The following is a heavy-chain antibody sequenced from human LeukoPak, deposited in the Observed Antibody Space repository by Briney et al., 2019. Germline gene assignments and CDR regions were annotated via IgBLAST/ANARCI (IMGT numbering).Heavy chain of an antibody. CDR3: AKDPTPTYYYGSGSYCDY. CDR2: IGGSGGST. D-gene: IGHD3-10*01. V-gene: IGHV3-23*01. CDR1: GFTFSSYA. Sequence: PGGSLRLSCAASGFTFSSYAMSWVRQAPGKGLEWVSAIGGSGGSTYYADSVKGRFTISRDNSKNTLYLQMNSLRAEDTAVYYCAKDPTPTYYYGSGSYCDYWGQGTLVTVSS. J-gene: IGHJ4*02.